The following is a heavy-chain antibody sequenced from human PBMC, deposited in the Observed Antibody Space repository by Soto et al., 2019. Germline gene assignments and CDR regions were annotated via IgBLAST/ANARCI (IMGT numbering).Heavy chain of an antibody. Sequence: DVRLAESGGGLVQPGGSLRLSCTTSGFSFASFAITWVRQAPGKGLEWVATISGSDGKTYYADSVKGRFSISRDTSRNNLYLQRNSLRADDTAIYYCAKWSYLDYWGQGTRVTVSS. CDR2: ISGSDGKT. J-gene: IGHJ4*02. CDR3: AKWSYLDY. CDR1: GFSFASFA. V-gene: IGHV3-23*04. D-gene: IGHD3-3*01.